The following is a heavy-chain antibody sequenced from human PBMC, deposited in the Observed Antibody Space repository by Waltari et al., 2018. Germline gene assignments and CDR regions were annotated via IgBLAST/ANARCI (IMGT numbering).Heavy chain of an antibody. CDR1: GVAFRGCD. CDR3: ARDLSGWYGTTGDY. J-gene: IGHJ4*02. D-gene: IGHD6-19*01. V-gene: IGHV3-48*03. Sequence: EVQLVDSGGCLVHPVGSLRLSCAASGVAFRGCDINWVSQAPGKGLEWVSYISRSGSTIYYADSVKGRFTISRDNAKNSLYLQMNSLRAEDTAVYYCARDLSGWYGTTGDYWGQGTLVTVSS. CDR2: ISRSGSTI.